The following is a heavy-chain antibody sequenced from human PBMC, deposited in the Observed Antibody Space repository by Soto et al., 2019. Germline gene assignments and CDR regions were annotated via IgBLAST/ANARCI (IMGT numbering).Heavy chain of an antibody. CDR1: GFTFSRYG. CDR2: ISYDGSNK. CDR3: AKDHSGY. V-gene: IGHV3-30*18. Sequence: QVQLVESGGGVVQPGRSLRLSCAASGFTFSRYGMHWVRQAPGKGLEWVAVISYDGSNKYYADSVKGRFTISRDNSKNTLYLQMNSLRAEDTAVYYCAKDHSGYWGQGTLVTVSS. J-gene: IGHJ4*02.